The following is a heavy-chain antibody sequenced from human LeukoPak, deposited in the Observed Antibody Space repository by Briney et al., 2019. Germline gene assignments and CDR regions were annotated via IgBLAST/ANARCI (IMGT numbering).Heavy chain of an antibody. V-gene: IGHV1-18*01. D-gene: IGHD5-24*01. CDR3: ARDRRREGYTNWFDP. CDR1: GYTFTSYG. J-gene: IGHJ5*02. CDR2: ISAYNGNT. Sequence: ASVKVSCKASGYTFTSYGISWVRQAPGQGLEWMGWISAYNGNTNYAQKLQGRVTMTTDTSTSTAYMELRSLRSDDTAVYYCARDRRREGYTNWFDPWGQGTLVTVSS.